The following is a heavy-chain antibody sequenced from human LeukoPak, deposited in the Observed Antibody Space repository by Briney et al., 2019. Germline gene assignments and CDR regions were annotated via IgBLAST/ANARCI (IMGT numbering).Heavy chain of an antibody. J-gene: IGHJ6*03. D-gene: IGHD6-13*01. CDR1: GGTFSIYA. Sequence: ASVTVSYKASGGTFSIYAISWVRQAPGQGLEGMGGIIPIFCTANYAQKFQGRVTITTDESTSTAYMELSSLRSEDTGVYYCARPGAAGICHYYMDVWGKGTTVTVSS. CDR3: ARPGAAGICHYYMDV. CDR2: IIPIFCTA. V-gene: IGHV1-69*05.